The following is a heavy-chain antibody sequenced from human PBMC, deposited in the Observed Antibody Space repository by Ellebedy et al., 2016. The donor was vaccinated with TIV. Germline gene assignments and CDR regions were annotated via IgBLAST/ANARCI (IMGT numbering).Heavy chain of an antibody. CDR1: GGSISSYY. CDR3: ARGPNAYYLDF. J-gene: IGHJ4*02. V-gene: IGHV4-59*01. Sequence: MPSETLSLTCTVSGGSISSYYWNWIRQTPGKGLEWIGSLYYTGTPNYNPSLKSRVPISLDKAKNQFSLSLNSVTAADTAVYFCARGPNAYYLDFWGQGTLVTVSS. CDR2: LYYTGTP.